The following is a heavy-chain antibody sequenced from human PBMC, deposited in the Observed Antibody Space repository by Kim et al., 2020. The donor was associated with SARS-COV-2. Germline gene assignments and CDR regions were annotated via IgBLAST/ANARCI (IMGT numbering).Heavy chain of an antibody. CDR3: ARDCAYEFDQ. Sequence: YTDFAQSVKDRININTDTSKNPFSLHLNSVTPEDTAVYYCARDCAYEFDQWGQGTLVSVSS. J-gene: IGHJ5*02. D-gene: IGHD5-12*01. V-gene: IGHV6-1*01. CDR2: YT.